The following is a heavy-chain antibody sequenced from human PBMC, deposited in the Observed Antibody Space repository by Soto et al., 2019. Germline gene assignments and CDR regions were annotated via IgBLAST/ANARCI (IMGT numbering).Heavy chain of an antibody. Sequence: PSETLSLTCTVSGGSISSYYWSWIRQPPGKGLEWIGYIYYSERTNYNPSLKSRVTISVDTSKNKLSLKLSSVTAADTAVYYCSIDKGTGDGEDYYYYYGMDVWGQGTTVTVSS. CDR2: IYYSERT. CDR3: SIDKGTGDGEDYYYYYGMDV. J-gene: IGHJ6*02. V-gene: IGHV4-59*12. CDR1: GGSISSYY. D-gene: IGHD7-27*01.